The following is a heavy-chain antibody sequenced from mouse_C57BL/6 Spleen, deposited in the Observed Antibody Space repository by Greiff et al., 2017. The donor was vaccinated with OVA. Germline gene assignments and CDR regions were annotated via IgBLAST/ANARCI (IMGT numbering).Heavy chain of an antibody. CDR1: GYTFTSYG. D-gene: IGHD1-1*01. V-gene: IGHV1-81*01. CDR3: ARWHYGSSYGGYFDY. Sequence: QVQLQQSGAELARPGASVKLSCKASGYTFTSYGISWVKQRTGQGLEWIGEIYPRSGNTYYNEKFKGKATLTADKSASTAYMELRSLTSEDSAVYFCARWHYGSSYGGYFDYWGQGTTLTVSS. J-gene: IGHJ2*01. CDR2: IYPRSGNT.